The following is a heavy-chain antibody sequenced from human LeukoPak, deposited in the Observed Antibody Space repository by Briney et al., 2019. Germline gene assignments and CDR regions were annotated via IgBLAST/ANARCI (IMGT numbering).Heavy chain of an antibody. V-gene: IGHV1-8*01. CDR3: ARTCGGDCYGEYYFDY. Sequence: ASVKVSCKASGYTFISYDINWVRQATGQGLEWMGWMNPNSGNTGYAQKFQGRVTMTRNTSISTAYMELSSLRSEDTAVYYCARTCGGDCYGEYYFDYWGQGTLVTVSS. D-gene: IGHD2-21*02. J-gene: IGHJ4*02. CDR1: GYTFISYD. CDR2: MNPNSGNT.